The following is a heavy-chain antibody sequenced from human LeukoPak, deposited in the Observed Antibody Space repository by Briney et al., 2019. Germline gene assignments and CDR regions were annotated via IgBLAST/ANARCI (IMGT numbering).Heavy chain of an antibody. CDR2: IYYSGST. Sequence: GSLRLSCAASGFTVSSNYMSWVRQAPGKGLEWIGSIYYSGSTYYNPSLKSRVTISVDTSKNQFSLKLSSVTAADTAVYYCARVWELHYFDYWGQGTLVTVSS. CDR3: ARVWELHYFDY. J-gene: IGHJ4*02. D-gene: IGHD4-23*01. V-gene: IGHV4-39*07. CDR1: GFTVSSNY.